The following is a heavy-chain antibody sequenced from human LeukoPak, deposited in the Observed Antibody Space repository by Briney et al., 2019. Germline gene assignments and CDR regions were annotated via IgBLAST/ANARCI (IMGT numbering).Heavy chain of an antibody. Sequence: GGSLRLSCAASGFTFSSYWLSWVRQVPGKGLEWVANIKPDGSEKYCVGSVKGRFTIYRDNAKNSLYLQMNSLRAEDSALYYCARGDFDDYGDYVDAFEFWGQGTMVTVSA. CDR3: ARGDFDDYGDYVDAFEF. D-gene: IGHD4-17*01. V-gene: IGHV3-7*01. CDR2: IKPDGSEK. CDR1: GFTFSSYW. J-gene: IGHJ3*01.